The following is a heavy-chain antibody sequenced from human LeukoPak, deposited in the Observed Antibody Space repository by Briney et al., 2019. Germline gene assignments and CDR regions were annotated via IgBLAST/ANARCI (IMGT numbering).Heavy chain of an antibody. CDR3: AIMHGYYDGSGYWVQ. Sequence: GGSLRLSCAVSGITLSNYGMSWVRQAPGKGLEWVAGISDSGGSTKYADSVKGRFTIARDNRKNTLYMQMNSLRDEDTALYYCAIMHGYYDGSGYWVQWGQGTLVTVSS. CDR1: GITLSNYG. V-gene: IGHV3-23*01. CDR2: ISDSGGST. D-gene: IGHD3-22*01. J-gene: IGHJ4*02.